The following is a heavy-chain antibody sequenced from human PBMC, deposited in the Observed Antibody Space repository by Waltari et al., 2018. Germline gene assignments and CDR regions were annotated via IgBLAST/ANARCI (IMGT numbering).Heavy chain of an antibody. CDR2: ISGDSGSI. D-gene: IGHD2-21*01. CDR3: ARDRDWAFDI. Sequence: PGGSLRLSCAASGFTFSSYSMNWFRQAPGKGLEWVSYISGDSGSIHYADSVKGRITVSRDNAKNSLYLQMSSLTAEDTAVFYCARDRDWAFDIWGQGTMVTVSS. CDR1: GFTFSSYS. J-gene: IGHJ3*02. V-gene: IGHV3-48*04.